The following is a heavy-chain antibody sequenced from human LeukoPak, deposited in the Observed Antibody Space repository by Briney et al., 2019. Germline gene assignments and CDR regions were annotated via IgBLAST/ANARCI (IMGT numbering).Heavy chain of an antibody. V-gene: IGHV1-69*13. Sequence: SVKVSCKASGGTFSSYAISWVRQAPGQGLEWMGGIIPIFGTANYAQKFQGRVTITADESTSTAYMELSSLRSEDTAVYYCARDLGTAAGFDYWGQGTLVTVSS. D-gene: IGHD6-13*01. CDR3: ARDLGTAAGFDY. CDR1: GGTFSSYA. J-gene: IGHJ4*02. CDR2: IIPIFGTA.